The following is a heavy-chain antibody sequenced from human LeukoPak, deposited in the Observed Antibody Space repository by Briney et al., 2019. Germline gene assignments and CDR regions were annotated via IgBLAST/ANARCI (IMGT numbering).Heavy chain of an antibody. J-gene: IGHJ4*02. CDR2: IYYSGST. Sequence: SETLSLTCTVSVGLFNSYYWNWSRQSPGKGLEWIGYIYYSGSTKYNPSLKSRVTISLDTSKNQFSLKLTSVTAADTAVYYCVRHPQFSSGWYVYFDYWGRGTLVTVSS. D-gene: IGHD6-19*01. CDR1: VGLFNSYY. V-gene: IGHV4-59*08. CDR3: VRHPQFSSGWYVYFDY.